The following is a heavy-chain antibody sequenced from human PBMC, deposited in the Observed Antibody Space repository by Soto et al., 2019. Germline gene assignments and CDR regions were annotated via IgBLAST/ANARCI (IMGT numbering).Heavy chain of an antibody. Sequence: SETLSLTCTVSGDSTAIYYWSWLRQSAGKGLEWIGRIYTTGSINYNPSLRSRVTMSRDSSKNQLFLSLTSVTAADTAVYYCVRDRLNWFDPWGQGVLVTVSS. CDR3: VRDRLNWFDP. V-gene: IGHV4-4*07. J-gene: IGHJ5*02. CDR2: IYTTGSI. CDR1: GDSTAIYY.